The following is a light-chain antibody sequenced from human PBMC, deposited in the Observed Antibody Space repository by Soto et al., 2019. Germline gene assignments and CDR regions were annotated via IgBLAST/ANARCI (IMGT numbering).Light chain of an antibody. V-gene: IGKV3-15*01. Sequence: EIVMTQSPATLSVSPGERATLSCRASQGVSSNLAWYQQKPGQAPRRLIYGASTRATGIPARFSGSGSGTAFTLTISSLQSEDFAVYYCQQYNTWPPALTFGGGTKVEIK. J-gene: IGKJ4*01. CDR2: GAS. CDR1: QGVSSN. CDR3: QQYNTWPPALT.